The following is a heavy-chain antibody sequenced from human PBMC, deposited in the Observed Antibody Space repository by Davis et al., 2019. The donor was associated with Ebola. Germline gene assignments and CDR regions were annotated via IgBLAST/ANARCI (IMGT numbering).Heavy chain of an antibody. V-gene: IGHV4-39*01. Sequence: MPSETLSLTCTVSGGSISSSSYYWSWIRQPPGKGLEWIGEINHSGSTYYNPSLKSRVTISVDTSKNQFSLKLSSVTAADTAVYYCARHPHLAILEWLWRFDPWGQGTLVTVSS. D-gene: IGHD3-3*01. CDR1: GGSISSSSYY. CDR2: INHSGST. CDR3: ARHPHLAILEWLWRFDP. J-gene: IGHJ5*02.